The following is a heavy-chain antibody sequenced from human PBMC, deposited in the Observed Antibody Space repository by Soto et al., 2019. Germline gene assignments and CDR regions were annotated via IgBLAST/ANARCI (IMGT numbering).Heavy chain of an antibody. V-gene: IGHV4-34*01. J-gene: IGHJ4*02. Sequence: QVQLQQWGAGLLKPSETLSLTCAVHHGSLNGYYWNWIRQPPGKGLEWIGEINHSGTTHLKPSLKSRGTMSVDTSKTQDSLTLKSVTAADTAVYFCSRGVGYTYGFSVYWCQGTWVTVSS. CDR3: SRGVGYTYGFSVY. CDR2: INHSGTT. CDR1: HGSLNGYY. D-gene: IGHD5-18*01.